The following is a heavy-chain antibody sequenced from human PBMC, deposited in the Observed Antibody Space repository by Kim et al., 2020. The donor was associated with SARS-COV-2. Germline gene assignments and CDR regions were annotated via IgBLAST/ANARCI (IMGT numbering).Heavy chain of an antibody. CDR1: GGSFSGYY. Sequence: SETLSLTCAVYGGSFSGYYWSWIRQPPGKGLEWIGEINHSGSTNYNPSLKSRVTISVDTSKNQFSLKLSSVTAADTAVYYCAREPLWGLDPPLTTQYYFDYWGQGTLVTVSS. D-gene: IGHD3-16*01. J-gene: IGHJ4*02. CDR3: AREPLWGLDPPLTTQYYFDY. CDR2: INHSGST. V-gene: IGHV4-34*01.